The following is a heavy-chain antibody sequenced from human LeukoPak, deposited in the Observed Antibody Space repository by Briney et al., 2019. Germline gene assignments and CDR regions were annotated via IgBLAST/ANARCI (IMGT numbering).Heavy chain of an antibody. Sequence: GGSLRLSCAASGFTFNSLGMTWARQAPGKGLEWVSSISDRGDGTYYAESVKGRLTISRDNSKDTLYLQMNSLRAEDTALYYCAKESYYPSTVFDIWGQGTMVTVST. CDR3: AKESYYPSTVFDI. CDR2: ISDRGDGT. J-gene: IGHJ3*02. V-gene: IGHV3-23*01. CDR1: GFTFNSLG. D-gene: IGHD3-22*01.